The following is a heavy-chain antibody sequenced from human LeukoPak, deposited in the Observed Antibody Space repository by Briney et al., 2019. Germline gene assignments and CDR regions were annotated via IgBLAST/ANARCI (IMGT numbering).Heavy chain of an antibody. J-gene: IGHJ4*02. CDR1: GYTFTGYY. Sequence: ASVKASCKASGYTFTGYYMHWVRQAPGQGLEWMGWINRNSGGTNYAQKFQGRVTMTRDTSISTAYMELSRLRSDDTAVYYCARDHSSYYYDSSGYYFDYWGQGTLVTVSS. CDR3: ARDHSSYYYDSSGYYFDY. V-gene: IGHV1-2*02. D-gene: IGHD3-22*01. CDR2: INRNSGGT.